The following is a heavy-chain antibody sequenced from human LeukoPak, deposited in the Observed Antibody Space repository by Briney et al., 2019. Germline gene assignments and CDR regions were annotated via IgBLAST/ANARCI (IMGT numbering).Heavy chain of an antibody. CDR3: VRLLISSSTLNAFDI. CDR1: GGTFSSYA. D-gene: IGHD2-2*01. V-gene: IGHV1-69*01. J-gene: IGHJ3*02. CDR2: IIPIFDTA. Sequence: SVKVSCKASGGTFSSYAIGWVRQAPGQGLEWMGGIIPIFDTANYAQSFQGRVTFTADESTSTAYMELSSLRSEDTAVYYCVRLLISSSTLNAFDIWGQGTMVTVSS.